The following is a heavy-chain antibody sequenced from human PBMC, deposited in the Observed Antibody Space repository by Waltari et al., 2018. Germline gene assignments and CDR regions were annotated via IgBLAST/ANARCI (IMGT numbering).Heavy chain of an antibody. Sequence: QVQLQQWGAGLLKPSETLSLTCAVYGGSFSGYYWSWIRQPPGKGLEWIGEINHSGRTNYNPALKSRVTISVDTSKNQFSRKLSSVTAADTAVYYCALRGWYSQGVDYWGQGTLVTVSS. CDR2: INHSGRT. CDR3: ALRGWYSQGVDY. D-gene: IGHD6-19*01. J-gene: IGHJ4*02. CDR1: GGSFSGYY. V-gene: IGHV4-34*01.